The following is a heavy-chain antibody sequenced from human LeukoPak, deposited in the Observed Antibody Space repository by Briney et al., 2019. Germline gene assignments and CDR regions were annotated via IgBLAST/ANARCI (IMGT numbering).Heavy chain of an antibody. CDR1: GYTFTGYY. CDR2: INPNSGGT. CDR3: ARARTTGTTDDAFDI. D-gene: IGHD1-1*01. V-gene: IGHV1-2*02. J-gene: IGHJ3*02. Sequence: GASVKVSCKASGYTFTGYYMHWVRQAPGQGLEWMGWINPNSGGTNYAQKLQGRVTMTRDTSISTAYMELSRLRSDDTAVYYCARARTTGTTDDAFDIWDQGTMVTVSS.